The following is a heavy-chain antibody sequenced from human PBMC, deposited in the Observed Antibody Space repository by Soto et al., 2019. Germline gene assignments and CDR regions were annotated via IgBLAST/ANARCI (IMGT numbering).Heavy chain of an antibody. CDR3: ARVGDSYGYDY. V-gene: IGHV3-11*06. CDR1: GFTFSDYY. J-gene: IGHJ4*02. Sequence: PGGSLRLSCAASGFTFSDYYMSWIRQAPGKGLEWVSYISSSTGYTRYADSVKGRFSISRDNAKNSLFLQVNSLRAEDTAVYYCARVGDSYGYDYWGQGTLVTVSS. D-gene: IGHD5-18*01. CDR2: ISSSTGYT.